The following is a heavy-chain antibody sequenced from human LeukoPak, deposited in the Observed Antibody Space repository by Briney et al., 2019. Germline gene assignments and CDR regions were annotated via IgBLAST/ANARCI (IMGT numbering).Heavy chain of an antibody. Sequence: SETLSLTCAVDGGSFDAFYWTWIRQPPGKGLEYIGEINHSRSTNYNPSLKSRVTISVDTSKKQFSLNLSSVTAADTAVYYCAIRRWQLDYWGQGTLVTVSS. J-gene: IGHJ4*02. CDR3: AIRRWQLDY. D-gene: IGHD4-23*01. CDR2: INHSRST. V-gene: IGHV4-34*01. CDR1: GGSFDAFY.